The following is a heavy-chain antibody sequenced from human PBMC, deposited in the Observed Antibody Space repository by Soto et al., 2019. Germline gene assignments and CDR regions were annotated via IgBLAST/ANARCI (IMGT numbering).Heavy chain of an antibody. V-gene: IGHV5-51*01. D-gene: IGHD2-21*02. CDR1: GYSFTSYW. CDR2: IYPGDSDT. J-gene: IGHJ6*02. Sequence: PGESLKISCKGSGYSFTSYWIGWVRQMPGKGLEWMGIIYPGDSDTRYSLSFQGQVTISADKSISTAYLQWSSLKASDTAMYYCARLTRSIYYYYGMDVWGQGTTVTVSS. CDR3: ARLTRSIYYYYGMDV.